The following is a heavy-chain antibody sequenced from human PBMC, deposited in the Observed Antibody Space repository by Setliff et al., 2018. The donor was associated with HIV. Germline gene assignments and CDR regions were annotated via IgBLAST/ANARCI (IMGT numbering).Heavy chain of an antibody. CDR2: INNWGTTT. D-gene: IGHD3-10*01. V-gene: IGHV3-48*03. Sequence: AGSLRLSCEGSGFNFSNYDRSWVRQAPGKGLEWLSHINNWGTTTHYADSVKGRFSISRDNAKNLLYLQMNRLRPEDTAVYYGAGDLSGGVDYWGQGTLVTVSS. CDR3: AGDLSGGVDY. J-gene: IGHJ4*02. CDR1: GFNFSNYD.